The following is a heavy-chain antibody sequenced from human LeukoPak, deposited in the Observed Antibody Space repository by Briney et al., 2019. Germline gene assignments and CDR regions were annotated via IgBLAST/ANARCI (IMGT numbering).Heavy chain of an antibody. Sequence: GGSLRLSCAASGFTFSSYAMHWVRQAPGKGLEYVSAISSSGGSTYYANSVKGRFTISRANSKNTLYLHMGSPRAEALAVYYCAGGPRFLEGLPIDYWGQGTLVTVSS. J-gene: IGHJ4*02. D-gene: IGHD3-3*01. CDR2: ISSSGGST. CDR3: AGGPRFLEGLPIDY. CDR1: GFTFSSYA. V-gene: IGHV3-64*01.